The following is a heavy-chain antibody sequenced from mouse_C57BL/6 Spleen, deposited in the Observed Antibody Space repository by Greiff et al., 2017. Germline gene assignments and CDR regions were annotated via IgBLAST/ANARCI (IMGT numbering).Heavy chain of an antibody. Sequence: QVQLQQSGAELVKPGASVKISCKASGYAFSSYWMNWVKQRPGKGLEWIGQIYPGDGDTNYNGKFKGKATLTADKSSSTAYMQLSSLTSEDSAVYFCARGPAQATYYAMDYWGQGTSVTVSS. CDR2: IYPGDGDT. J-gene: IGHJ4*01. CDR1: GYAFSSYW. CDR3: ARGPAQATYYAMDY. V-gene: IGHV1-80*01. D-gene: IGHD3-2*02.